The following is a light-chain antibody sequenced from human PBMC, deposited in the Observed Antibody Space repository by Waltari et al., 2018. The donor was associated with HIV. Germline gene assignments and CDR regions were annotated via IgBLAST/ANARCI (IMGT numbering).Light chain of an antibody. Sequence: QSALTQPPSASGSPGQSVTISCTGTSSDVGGYNYVSWYQQHPGKAPNLLIYEDTKRPSAVPDRFSGSKSVSTASLTVAGLQAEDEADYYCSSYAGSNNFDVVFGGGTKLTVL. V-gene: IGLV2-8*01. CDR2: EDT. CDR3: SSYAGSNNFDVV. J-gene: IGLJ2*01. CDR1: SSDVGGYNY.